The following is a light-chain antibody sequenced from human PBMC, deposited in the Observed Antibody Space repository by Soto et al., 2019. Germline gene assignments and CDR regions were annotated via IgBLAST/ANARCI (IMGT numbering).Light chain of an antibody. CDR1: QSISSY. CDR3: QQSYSIPIT. V-gene: IGKV1-39*01. Sequence: DIQMTQSPSSLSASVGDRVTITCRASQSISSYLSWYQQKPGKAPKLLIFAASNLQSGVPSTFSGSGSGTDFTLTISSLQPEDFATYYCQQSYSIPITFDQGTRLDIK. CDR2: AAS. J-gene: IGKJ5*01.